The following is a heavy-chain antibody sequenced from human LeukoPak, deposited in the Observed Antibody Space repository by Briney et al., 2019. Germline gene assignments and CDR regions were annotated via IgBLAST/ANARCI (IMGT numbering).Heavy chain of an antibody. CDR1: GYTFTTYA. V-gene: IGHV1-3*01. D-gene: IGHD1-26*01. J-gene: IGHJ4*02. Sequence: GASVKVSCKASGYTFTTYATHWVRQAPGERLECMGWINAGNANTRYSQKFQGRVTITRDTSANTAYMELSSLRSEDTAIYYCARSPYSGSYYVYWGQGTLVTVSS. CDR3: ARSPYSGSYYVY. CDR2: INAGNANT.